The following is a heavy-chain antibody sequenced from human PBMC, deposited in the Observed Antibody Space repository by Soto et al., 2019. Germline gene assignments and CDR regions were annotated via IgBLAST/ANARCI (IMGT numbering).Heavy chain of an antibody. CDR2: INAGNGNT. CDR1: GYTFTSYA. CDR3: ARGRPVTGYSSSWFGY. V-gene: IGHV1-3*01. J-gene: IGHJ5*01. D-gene: IGHD6-13*01. Sequence: GASVKVSCKASGYTFTSYAMHWVRQAPGQRLEWMGWINAGNGNTKYSQKFQGRVTITRDTSASTAYMELSSLRSEDTAVYYCARGRPVTGYSSSWFGYWGQGALVTVSS.